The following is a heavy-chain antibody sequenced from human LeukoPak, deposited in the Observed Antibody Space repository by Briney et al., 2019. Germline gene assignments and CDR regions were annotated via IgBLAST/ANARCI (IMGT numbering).Heavy chain of an antibody. Sequence: GASVKLSCKASGGTFSSYAISWVRQAPGQGLEWMGRIIPILGIANYAQKFQGRVTITADKSTSTAYMELSSLRSEDTAVYYCARPFGLSKWSLGDWGQGTLVTVSS. D-gene: IGHD2-15*01. CDR2: IIPILGIA. CDR1: GGTFSSYA. J-gene: IGHJ4*02. V-gene: IGHV1-69*04. CDR3: ARPFGLSKWSLGD.